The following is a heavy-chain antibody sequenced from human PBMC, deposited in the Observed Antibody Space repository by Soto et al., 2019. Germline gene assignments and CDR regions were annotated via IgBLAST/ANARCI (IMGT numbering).Heavy chain of an antibody. V-gene: IGHV3-30*09. CDR2: IAYDGSEK. CDR3: ARRAWHSYYAIDV. CDR1: GFKFTDFA. D-gene: IGHD1-26*01. J-gene: IGHJ6*02. Sequence: GQLVESGGGEVQPGRSLRLSCAASGFKFTDFALHWVRQAPGKGLEWVAIIAYDGSEKHYEDSVKGRFAISRDNPKNTLYLEMNSLRPEETAVYFCARRAWHSYYAIDVWGQGTTVTVFS.